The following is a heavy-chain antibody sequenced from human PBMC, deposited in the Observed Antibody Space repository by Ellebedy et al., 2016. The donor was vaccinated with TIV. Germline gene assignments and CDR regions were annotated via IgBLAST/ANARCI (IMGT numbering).Heavy chain of an antibody. J-gene: IGHJ3*01. CDR3: ARHGSPDTTIFGIGDAFSL. CDR2: IYAGDSDV. Sequence: GESLKISXKASGYDFSKYWIGWVRQMPGKGLEWMGIIYAGDSDVRYGPSFKGQVTISGDNSISTAYLQWSSLKASDTAMYYCARHGSPDTTIFGIGDAFSLWGQGTMVTVSS. V-gene: IGHV5-51*01. D-gene: IGHD3-3*01. CDR1: GYDFSKYW.